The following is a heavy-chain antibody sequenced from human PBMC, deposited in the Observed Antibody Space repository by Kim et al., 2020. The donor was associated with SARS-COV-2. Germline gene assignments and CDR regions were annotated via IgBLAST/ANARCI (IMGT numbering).Heavy chain of an antibody. Sequence: SPSFQGKVTISADKSISTAYLQWSSLKASDTAMYYCARLVSSSSEGAFDIWGQGTMVTVSS. CDR3: ARLVSSSSEGAFDI. D-gene: IGHD6-6*01. J-gene: IGHJ3*02. V-gene: IGHV5-51*01.